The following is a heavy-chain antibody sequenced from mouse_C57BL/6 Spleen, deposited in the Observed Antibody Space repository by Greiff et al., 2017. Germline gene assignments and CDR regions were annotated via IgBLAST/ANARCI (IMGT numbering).Heavy chain of an antibody. CDR1: GFTFSDYG. CDR3: ARISPPQSGSSVA. CDR2: ISSGSSTI. V-gene: IGHV5-17*01. D-gene: IGHD3-1*01. Sequence: EVQVVESGGGLVKPGGSLKLSCAASGFTFSDYGMHWVRQAPEKGLEWVAYISSGSSTIYYADTVKGQFTISRDNANNTLFLQITSLMSEDTAMYYCARISPPQSGSSVACGQGTPLTVS. J-gene: IGHJ2*01.